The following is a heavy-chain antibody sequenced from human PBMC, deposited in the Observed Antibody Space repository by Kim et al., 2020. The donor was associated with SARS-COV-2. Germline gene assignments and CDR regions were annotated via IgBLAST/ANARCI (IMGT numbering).Heavy chain of an antibody. D-gene: IGHD1-26*01. CDR2: IDPSDSYT. CDR3: ASYSGSYPGDYYYGMDV. CDR1: GYSFTSYW. J-gene: IGHJ6*02. V-gene: IGHV5-10-1*01. Sequence: GESLKISCKGSGYSFTSYWISWVRQMPGKGLEWMGRIDPSDSYTNYSPSFQGHVTISADKSISTAYLQWSSLKASDTAMYYCASYSGSYPGDYYYGMDVWGQGTTVTVSS.